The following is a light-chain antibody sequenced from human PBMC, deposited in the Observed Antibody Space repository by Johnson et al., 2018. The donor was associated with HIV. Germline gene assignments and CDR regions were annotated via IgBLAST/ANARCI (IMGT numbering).Light chain of an antibody. Sequence: VLTQPPSVSAAPGQKVTISCSGSSSNIGNNYVSWYQQLPGTAPKLLIYDSYKRPSGIPDRFSGSKSGTSATLGITGLQTGDEADYYCGTGDSSLSAYVFGTGTKVTVL. J-gene: IGLJ1*01. V-gene: IGLV1-51*01. CDR3: GTGDSSLSAYV. CDR1: SSNIGNNY. CDR2: DSY.